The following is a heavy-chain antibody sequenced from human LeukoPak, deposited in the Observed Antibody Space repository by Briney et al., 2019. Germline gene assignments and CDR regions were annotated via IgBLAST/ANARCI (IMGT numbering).Heavy chain of an antibody. J-gene: IGHJ4*02. CDR3: ARGEVHGRPDIVVVVAATLVDY. Sequence: PGGSLRLSCAASGFTFSNHWMTGVRQAPGKGLEWVANIKQDGSEKYYVDSVKGRFTISRDNAKNSLYLQMNSLRAEDTAVCYCARGEVHGRPDIVVVVAATLVDYWGQGTLVTVSS. CDR1: GFTFSNHW. V-gene: IGHV3-7*01. D-gene: IGHD2-15*01. CDR2: IKQDGSEK.